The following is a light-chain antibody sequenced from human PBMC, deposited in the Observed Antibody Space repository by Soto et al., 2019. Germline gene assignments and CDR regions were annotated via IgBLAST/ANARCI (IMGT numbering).Light chain of an antibody. CDR3: GAWDDGLFGYV. V-gene: IGLV1-47*02. Sequence: QSVMTQPPSASGTPGQMVTMTCSGSNSNIGSNSVSWYQQLPGTAPKPLINRNHQRPSEVPDRFSGSKSDTSASLAISGLRSEDEADYYCGAWDDGLFGYVFGTGTKVTVL. J-gene: IGLJ1*01. CDR1: NSNIGSNS. CDR2: RNH.